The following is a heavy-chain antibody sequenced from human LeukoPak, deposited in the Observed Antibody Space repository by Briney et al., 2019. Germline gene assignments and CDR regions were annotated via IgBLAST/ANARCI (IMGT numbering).Heavy chain of an antibody. CDR1: GFTFSPYG. CDR3: AKVWAVRFWEPAP. Sequence: PGGSLRLSCAASGFTFSPYGMHWVRQAPGKGLEWVADIWFDGSVSHHADSVKGRFTISRDNSKNTLFLQMNSLRGEDTAVYYCAKVWAVRFWEPAPGARETLVTVPS. J-gene: IGHJ5*02. D-gene: IGHD1-26*01. CDR2: IWFDGSVS. V-gene: IGHV3-33*06.